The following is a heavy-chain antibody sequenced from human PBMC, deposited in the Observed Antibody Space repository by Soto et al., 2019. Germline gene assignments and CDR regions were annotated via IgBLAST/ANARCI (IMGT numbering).Heavy chain of an antibody. Sequence: QVHLVESGGGVVQPGRSLRLSCIAPGISFSSYGMHWVRQAPGKGLEWVAVISYNGNNKFYADSVKGRFTISRDNSKNTLYLQMNSLRVEDTAMYYCAVKVDMWNHVDYWGQGTLVTVSS. V-gene: IGHV3-30*03. D-gene: IGHD5-12*01. CDR3: AVKVDMWNHVDY. CDR1: GISFSSYG. J-gene: IGHJ4*02. CDR2: ISYNGNNK.